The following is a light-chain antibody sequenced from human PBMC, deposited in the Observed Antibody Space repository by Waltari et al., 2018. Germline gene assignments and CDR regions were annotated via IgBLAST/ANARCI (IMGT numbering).Light chain of an antibody. CDR3: QQYHSYSYT. Sequence: DIQMTQSPSTLSASVGDSVTITCRASQSISSWLAWYQQKPGKAPKLLIYKASTLHSGVPSRFSGSGSGTDFTLTISSLQPDDFATYYCQQYHSYSYTFGQGTKLEIK. V-gene: IGKV1-5*03. CDR1: QSISSW. CDR2: KAS. J-gene: IGKJ2*01.